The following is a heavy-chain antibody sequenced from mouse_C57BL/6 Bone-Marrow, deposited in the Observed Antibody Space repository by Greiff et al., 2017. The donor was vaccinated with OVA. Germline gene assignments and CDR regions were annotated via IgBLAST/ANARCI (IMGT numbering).Heavy chain of an antibody. CDR3: AREEGLRFAY. J-gene: IGHJ3*01. Sequence: QVQLQQPGAELVMPGASVKLSCKASGYTFTSYWMHWVKQRPGQGLEWIGEIDPSDSYTNYNQKFKGKSTLTVDKSSSTAYMQLSSLTSEDSAVYYCAREEGLRFAYWGQGTLVTVSA. CDR2: IDPSDSYT. CDR1: GYTFTSYW. V-gene: IGHV1-69*01. D-gene: IGHD3-1*01.